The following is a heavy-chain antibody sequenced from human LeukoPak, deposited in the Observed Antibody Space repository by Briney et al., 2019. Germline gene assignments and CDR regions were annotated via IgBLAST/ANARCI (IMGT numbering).Heavy chain of an antibody. CDR3: HMVLPDYYYMDV. V-gene: IGHV4-39*01. CDR2: IYYSGST. D-gene: IGHD2-8*01. CDR1: GVSISSSNSY. J-gene: IGHJ6*03. Sequence: PSETLSLTCTVSGVSISSSNSYWGWIRQPPGKGLEWIGSIYYSGSTYYNPSLKSRVTISVDTSKNQFSLKLSSVTAADTAVYYCHMVLPDYYYMDVWGKGTTVTISS.